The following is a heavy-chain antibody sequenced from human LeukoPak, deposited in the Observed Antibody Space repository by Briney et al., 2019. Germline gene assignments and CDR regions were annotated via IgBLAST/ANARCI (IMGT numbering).Heavy chain of an antibody. CDR1: GFTFSSYS. CDR3: ARDLGYCSSTSCYVQKFDP. V-gene: IGHV3-21*01. J-gene: IGHJ5*02. Sequence: GGSLRLSCAASGFTFSSYSMNWVRQAPGKGLEWVSSISSSSSYIYYADSVKGRFTISRDNAKNSLYLQMNSLRAEDTAVYYCARDLGYCSSTSCYVQKFDPWGQGTLVTVSS. CDR2: ISSSSSYI. D-gene: IGHD2-2*01.